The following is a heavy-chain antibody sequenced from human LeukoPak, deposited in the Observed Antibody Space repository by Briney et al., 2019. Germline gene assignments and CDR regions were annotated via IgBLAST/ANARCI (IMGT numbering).Heavy chain of an antibody. CDR1: GFTFDDYA. Sequence: GRSLRLSCAASGFTFDDYAMHWVRQAPGKGLEWVSGISWNSGSIGYADSVKGRFTISRDNAKNSLYLQMNSLRAEDTALYYCAKPYGSGSYYAFDIWGQGTMVTVSA. CDR3: AKPYGSGSYYAFDI. V-gene: IGHV3-9*01. D-gene: IGHD3-10*01. CDR2: ISWNSGSI. J-gene: IGHJ3*02.